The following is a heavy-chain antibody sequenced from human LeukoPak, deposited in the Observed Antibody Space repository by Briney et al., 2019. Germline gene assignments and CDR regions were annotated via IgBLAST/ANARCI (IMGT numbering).Heavy chain of an antibody. V-gene: IGHV1-2*04. CDR3: ATGPVTHHTVLVY. D-gene: IGHD2-15*01. CDR1: GYTFTGYY. Sequence: ASVKVSCKASGYTFTGYYMHWVRQAPGQGLEWMGWINPNSGGTNYAQKFQGWVTMTRDTSISTAYMELSRLRSDDTAVYYCATGPVTHHTVLVYWGQGTLVTVSS. J-gene: IGHJ4*02. CDR2: INPNSGGT.